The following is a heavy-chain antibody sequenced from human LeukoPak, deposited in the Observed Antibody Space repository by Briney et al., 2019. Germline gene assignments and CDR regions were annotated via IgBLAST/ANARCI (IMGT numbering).Heavy chain of an antibody. D-gene: IGHD3-10*01. J-gene: IGHJ4*02. V-gene: IGHV3-11*04. CDR1: GFTFGDYF. CDR3: SRRGWGSYSQDY. CDR2: ISESSETI. Sequence: GGSLRLSCEGTGFTFGDYFMTWIRQAPGKGLEWLAYISESSETIYYADSVRGRFTVSRDNTRQSLYLQMNSLRVEDTAVYYCSRRGWGSYSQDYWGQGTLVTVSA.